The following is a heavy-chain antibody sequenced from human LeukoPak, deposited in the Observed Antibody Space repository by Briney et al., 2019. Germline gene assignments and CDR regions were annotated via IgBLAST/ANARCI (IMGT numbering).Heavy chain of an antibody. CDR2: INPNSGGT. D-gene: IGHD3-10*01. CDR1: GFTFSSYG. V-gene: IGHV1-2*02. CDR3: AVDYYGSGSYYTLSFDY. Sequence: GGSLRLSCAASGFTFSSYGMHWVRQAPGQGLEWMGWINPNSGGTNYAQKFQGRVTMTRDTSISTAYMELSRLRSDDTAVYYCAVDYYGSGSYYTLSFDYWGQGTLVTVSS. J-gene: IGHJ4*02.